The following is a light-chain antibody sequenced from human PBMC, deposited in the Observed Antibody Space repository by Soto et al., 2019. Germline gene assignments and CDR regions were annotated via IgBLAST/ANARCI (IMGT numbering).Light chain of an antibody. CDR3: QQYNGWPPL. CDR2: GAS. J-gene: IGKJ3*01. CDR1: QSLSSN. V-gene: IGKV3-15*01. Sequence: ERVMTQSPATLSVSPGERANLSCRASQSLSSNLAWYQQKPGQAPRLLIYGASTRATGMPARFSGSGSGTEFTLTISSLQSEDFAVYYCQQYNGWPPLFGPGTKVDIK.